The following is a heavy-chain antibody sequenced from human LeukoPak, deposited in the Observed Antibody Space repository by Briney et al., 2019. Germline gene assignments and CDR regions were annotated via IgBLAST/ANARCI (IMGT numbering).Heavy chain of an antibody. D-gene: IGHD2-2*02. CDR2: INPSGGST. J-gene: IGHJ5*02. CDR3: ARGYCSSTSCYKGSDWFDP. V-gene: IGHV1-46*01. Sequence: ASVKVSCKASGYTFTSYYMHWVRQAPGQGLEWMGIINPSGGSTSYAQKFQGRVTMTRDMSTSTVYMELRSLRSEDTAVYYCARGYCSSTSCYKGSDWFDPWGQGTLVTVSS. CDR1: GYTFTSYY.